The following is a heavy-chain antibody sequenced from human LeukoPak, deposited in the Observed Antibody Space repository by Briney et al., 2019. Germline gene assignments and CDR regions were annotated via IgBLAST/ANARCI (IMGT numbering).Heavy chain of an antibody. D-gene: IGHD6-13*01. CDR3: AKLGNEGSSSSLIDY. J-gene: IGHJ4*02. CDR2: IYYTGSS. V-gene: IGHV4-39*07. CDR1: GGSIRSSDDY. Sequence: SETLSLTCSVSGGSIRSSDDYWGLVRQTPGKGLEWMGSIYYTGSSHYNPSLKSRATISVDPSKNQFSRKLTSVTAADTAVYYCAKLGNEGSSSSLIDYWGQGTLVTVSS.